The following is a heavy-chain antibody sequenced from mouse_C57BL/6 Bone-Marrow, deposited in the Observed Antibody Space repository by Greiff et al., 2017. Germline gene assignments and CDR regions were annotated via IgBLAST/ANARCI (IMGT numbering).Heavy chain of an antibody. CDR1: GYTFTSYW. CDR3: ASYDGNSYWYFEV. CDR2: IHPNSGST. D-gene: IGHD2-1*01. J-gene: IGHJ1*03. Sequence: QVQLQQPGAELVKPGASVKLSCKASGYTFTSYWMPWVKQRPGQGLEWIGMIHPNSGSTNYNEKFKSKATLTVDKSSSTAYMQLSSLTSEDSAVYYCASYDGNSYWYFEVWGTGTTVTVSS. V-gene: IGHV1-64*01.